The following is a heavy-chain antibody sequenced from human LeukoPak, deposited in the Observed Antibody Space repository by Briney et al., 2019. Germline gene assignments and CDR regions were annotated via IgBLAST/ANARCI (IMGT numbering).Heavy chain of an antibody. Sequence: VSVKVSCKASGYTFIGYYLHWVRQAPGQGLDWMGWLNPHNGDTNYAQKFQGRVTMTRDTSITTAYTELSGLKSDDTAVYYCATVRDIVVGGGPYYFDYWGQGTLVTVSS. CDR1: GYTFIGYY. CDR2: LNPHNGDT. V-gene: IGHV1-2*02. D-gene: IGHD2-15*01. J-gene: IGHJ4*02. CDR3: ATVRDIVVGGGPYYFDY.